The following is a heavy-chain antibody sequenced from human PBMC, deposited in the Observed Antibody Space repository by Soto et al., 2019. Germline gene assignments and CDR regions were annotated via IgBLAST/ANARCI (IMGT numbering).Heavy chain of an antibody. CDR1: GFTLSRYG. CDR3: ARGAEHQLLSRDYFYGMDV. J-gene: IGHJ6*02. CDR2: ISFEGNTQ. D-gene: IGHD1-1*01. V-gene: IGHV3-30*13. Sequence: QVHLVESGGGVVQPGRSLRLSCAASGFTLSRYGMHWVRQAPGKGLEWVAVISFEGNTQYYADSVKGRFTISRDNSKDNLSLQIRSLRPEDTAVYYCARGAEHQLLSRDYFYGMDVWGQGTTDSVSS.